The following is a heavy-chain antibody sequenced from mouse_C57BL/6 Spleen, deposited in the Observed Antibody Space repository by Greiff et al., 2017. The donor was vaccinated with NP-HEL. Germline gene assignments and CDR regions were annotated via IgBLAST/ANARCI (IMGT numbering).Heavy chain of an antibody. Sequence: EVQRVESGPGLVKPSQSLSLTCSVTGYSFTSGYYWYWIRQFPGNKLEWMGYISYDGSNNYNPSLKNRISITRDTSKNQFFLKLNSVTTEDTATYYCARDQDGNYYFDYWGQGTTLTVSS. J-gene: IGHJ2*01. D-gene: IGHD2-1*01. CDR3: ARDQDGNYYFDY. V-gene: IGHV3-6*01. CDR1: GYSFTSGYY. CDR2: ISYDGSN.